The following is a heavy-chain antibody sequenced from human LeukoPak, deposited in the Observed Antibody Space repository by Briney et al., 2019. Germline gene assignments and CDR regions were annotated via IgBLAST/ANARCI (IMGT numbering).Heavy chain of an antibody. CDR3: AKLTTH. V-gene: IGHV3-30*18. J-gene: IGHJ4*02. CDR1: GFTFSNYG. CDR2: ISHDGSNN. Sequence: GGSLRLSCAASGFTFSNYGMHWVRQAPGKGLEWVVVISHDGSNNNYADSVKGRFTISRDNSKNTLYLQMNSLRAEDTAVYYCAKLTTHWGQGTLVTVSS. D-gene: IGHD1-1*01.